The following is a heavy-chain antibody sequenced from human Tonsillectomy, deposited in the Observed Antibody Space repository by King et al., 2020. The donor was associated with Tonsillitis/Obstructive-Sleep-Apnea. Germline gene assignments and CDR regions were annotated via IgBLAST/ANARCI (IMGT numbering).Heavy chain of an antibody. Sequence: QLVQSGAEVKKPGESLKISCKGSGYSFTNYWIGWVRQMPGKGLEWMGIIYPGDSETRYSPSFQGQVTISADKSISTAYVQRSSLKASDTAMYYCARAYYDFWSAYVNAFDIWGQGTVVTVSS. CDR1: GYSFTNYW. D-gene: IGHD3-3*01. V-gene: IGHV5-51*01. CDR2: IYPGDSET. J-gene: IGHJ3*02. CDR3: ARAYYDFWSAYVNAFDI.